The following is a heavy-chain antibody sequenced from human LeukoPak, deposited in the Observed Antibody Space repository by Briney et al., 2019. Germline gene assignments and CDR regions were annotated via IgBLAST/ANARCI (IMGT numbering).Heavy chain of an antibody. J-gene: IGHJ4*02. Sequence: GGSLRLSCAAFDLILSNYWMSWVRLVPGKGLEWVANIKQDGSKEFYVDSVKGRFTVSRDNAQNSLYLQMNSLRAEDTAVYYCVRDLGGRSGHWGQGTLVTVSS. CDR3: VRDLGGRSGH. CDR1: DLILSNYW. V-gene: IGHV3-7*01. CDR2: IKQDGSKE. D-gene: IGHD1-26*01.